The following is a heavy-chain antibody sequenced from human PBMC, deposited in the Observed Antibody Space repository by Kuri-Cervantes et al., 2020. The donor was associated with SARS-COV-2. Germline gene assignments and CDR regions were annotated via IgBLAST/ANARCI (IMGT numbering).Heavy chain of an antibody. J-gene: IGHJ3*02. Sequence: LSLTCAASGFTFSSYAMSWVRQAPGKGLEWVANIKQDGSEKYYVDSVKGRFTISRDNAKNSLYPQMNSLRAEDTAVYYCARHGGGYGVAFDIWGQGTMVTVSS. D-gene: IGHD3-3*01. CDR3: ARHGGGYGVAFDI. CDR1: GFTFSSYA. CDR2: IKQDGSEK. V-gene: IGHV3-7*01.